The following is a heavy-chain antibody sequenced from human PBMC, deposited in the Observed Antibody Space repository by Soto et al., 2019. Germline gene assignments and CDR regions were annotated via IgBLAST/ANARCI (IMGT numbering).Heavy chain of an antibody. CDR3: PRVSSRYNYRKPDHYYSGMDV. V-gene: IGHV6-1*01. D-gene: IGHD1-1*01. CDR1: GASVSSNSAA. J-gene: IGHJ6*02. Sequence: SQTLSLTCAISGASVSSNSAAWNWIRQYPSRGLEWLGRTYYRSKWYYDYAVSVKSRITINSDTSKNQVSLQLNSVTAEDTAVYYCPRVSSRYNYRKPDHYYSGMDVWGPGTTVTISS. CDR2: TYYRSKWYY.